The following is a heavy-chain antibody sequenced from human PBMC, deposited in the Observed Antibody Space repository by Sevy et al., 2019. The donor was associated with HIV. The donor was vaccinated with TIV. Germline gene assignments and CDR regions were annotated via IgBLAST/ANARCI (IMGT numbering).Heavy chain of an antibody. CDR3: AKDLSFDSVAARPDH. J-gene: IGHJ4*02. D-gene: IGHD6-6*01. Sequence: GGSLRLSCAASGFSFSNYAMHWVRQAPDKGLEWVALISYDGSKKNYAVSVKGRFTISRDKSKNTLYLQMNNLRAEDTAVYYCAKDLSFDSVAARPDHWGQGTLVTVSS. CDR1: GFSFSNYA. CDR2: ISYDGSKK. V-gene: IGHV3-30*18.